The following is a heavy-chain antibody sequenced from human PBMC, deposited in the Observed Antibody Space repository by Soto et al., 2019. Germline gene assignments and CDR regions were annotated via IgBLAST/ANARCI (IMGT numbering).Heavy chain of an antibody. CDR2: INPNSGGT. D-gene: IGHD2-15*01. J-gene: IGHJ6*01. V-gene: IGHV1-2*04. Sequence: ASVKVSCKASGYTFTGYYMHWVRQAPGQGLEWMGWINPNSGGTNYAQKFQGWVTMTRDTSISTAYMELSRLRSDDTAVYYCASDHYCSGGSCYSSDYYDGMDFWGQGTTVIVSS. CDR3: ASDHYCSGGSCYSSDYYDGMDF. CDR1: GYTFTGYY.